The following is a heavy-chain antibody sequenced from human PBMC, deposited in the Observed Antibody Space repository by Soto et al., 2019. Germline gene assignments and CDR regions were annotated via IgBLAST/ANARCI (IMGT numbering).Heavy chain of an antibody. CDR3: ARGIEGYCSSTSCPGKEYWFDP. Sequence: PSETLSLTCTVSGGSISSGGYYWSWIRQHPGKGLEWIGYIYYSGSTYYNPSLKSRVTISVDTSKNQFSLKLSSVTAADTAVYYCARGIEGYCSSTSCPGKEYWFDPWGQGTLVTVSS. V-gene: IGHV4-31*03. J-gene: IGHJ5*02. D-gene: IGHD2-2*01. CDR1: GGSISSGGYY. CDR2: IYYSGST.